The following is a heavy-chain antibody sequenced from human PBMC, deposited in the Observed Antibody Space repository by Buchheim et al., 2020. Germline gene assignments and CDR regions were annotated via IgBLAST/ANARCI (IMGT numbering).Heavy chain of an antibody. CDR2: ISGSGGST. CDR1: GFTFSSYA. J-gene: IGHJ4*02. CDR3: AKARTYYYDSSGSAGGY. D-gene: IGHD3-22*01. Sequence: EVQLLESGGGLVQHGGSLRLSCAASGFTFSSYAMSWVRQAPGKGLEWVSAISGSGGSTYYADSVKGRFTITRDNSKTTLYLQMNSLRAEDTAVYYCAKARTYYYDSSGSAGGYWGQGTL. V-gene: IGHV3-23*01.